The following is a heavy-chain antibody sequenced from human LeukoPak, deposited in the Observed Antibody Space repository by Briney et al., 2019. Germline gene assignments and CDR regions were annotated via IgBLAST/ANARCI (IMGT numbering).Heavy chain of an antibody. J-gene: IGHJ4*02. V-gene: IGHV4-59*01. CDR1: GGSIISYY. CDR2: ISYSGTT. CDR3: ARGSSGYYYVSDY. D-gene: IGHD3-22*01. Sequence: PSETLSLTCTVSGGSIISYYWSWIRQPPGQGLEWIGYISYSGTTNYNPSLQSRVTISVDTSKNQFSLKLGSVTAADTAVYYCARGSSGYYYVSDYWGQGTLVTVSS.